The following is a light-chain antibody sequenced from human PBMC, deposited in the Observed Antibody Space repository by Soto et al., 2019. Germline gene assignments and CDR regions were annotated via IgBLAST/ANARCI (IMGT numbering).Light chain of an antibody. V-gene: IGKV1-39*01. Sequence: DFQMTQSPSSLSASVGDRVTITCRATQSISRSLNWYQQKPGKAPELLIYAASSLQSGVPSRFSGSGSGTDFTLTISSLQPEDVATYYCLQLNSYPLTFGGGTKVDI. CDR2: AAS. CDR3: LQLNSYPLT. J-gene: IGKJ4*01. CDR1: QSISRS.